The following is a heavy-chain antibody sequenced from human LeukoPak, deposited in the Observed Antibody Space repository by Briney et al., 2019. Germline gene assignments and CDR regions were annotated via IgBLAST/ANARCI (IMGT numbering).Heavy chain of an antibody. Sequence: GGSLRLSCAASGFTLCSYAMSWVRQAPGKGLEGVSAISGSGGSTYYADSVKGRFTISRDNSKNTLYLQMNSLRAEDTAVYYCAKDIVVVPAAIIDYWGQGTLVTVSS. J-gene: IGHJ4*02. CDR1: GFTLCSYA. CDR2: ISGSGGST. V-gene: IGHV3-23*01. D-gene: IGHD2-2*01. CDR3: AKDIVVVPAAIIDY.